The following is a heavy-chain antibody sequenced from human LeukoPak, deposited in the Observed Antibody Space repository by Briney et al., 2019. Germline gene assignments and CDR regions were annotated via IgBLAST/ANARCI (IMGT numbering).Heavy chain of an antibody. CDR1: GYTFTGYY. CDR2: INPNSGGT. J-gene: IGHJ4*02. CDR3: ARLKYGSGSYYDLALDFDY. D-gene: IGHD3-10*01. Sequence: GASVKVSCKASGYTFTGYYMHWVRQAPGQGLEWMGWINPNSGGTNYAQKFQGRVTMTRDTSISTAYMELSRLRSDDTAAYYCARLKYGSGSYYDLALDFDYWGQGTLVTVSS. V-gene: IGHV1-2*02.